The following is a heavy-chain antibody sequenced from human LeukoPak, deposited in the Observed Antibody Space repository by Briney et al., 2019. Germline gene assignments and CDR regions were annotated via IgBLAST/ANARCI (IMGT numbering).Heavy chain of an antibody. D-gene: IGHD2-2*02. CDR3: ARDQGYCSSTSCYRADY. CDR2: ITSGSIYI. J-gene: IGHJ4*02. V-gene: IGHV3-21*01. Sequence: PGRSLRLSCAASGFTFSSYGMHWVRQAPGKGLEWISSITSGSIYISYADSVKGRFSISRDNAKNSLYLQMNSLRAEDTAVYYCARDQGYCSSTSCYRADYWGQGILVTVSS. CDR1: GFTFSSYG.